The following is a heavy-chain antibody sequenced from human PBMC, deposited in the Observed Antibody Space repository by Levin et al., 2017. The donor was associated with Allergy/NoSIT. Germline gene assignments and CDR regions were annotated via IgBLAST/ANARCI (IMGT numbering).Heavy chain of an antibody. CDR3: VKELGMGFDY. CDR2: INHSGST. CDR1: GGSFSANY. D-gene: IGHD7-27*01. V-gene: IGHV4-34*01. J-gene: IGHJ4*02. Sequence: RTSETLSLTCAVYGGSFSANYWSWIRQPPGKGLEWIGEINHSGSTNYNPSLKSRVTISVDTSKNHFSLKLSSLTAADTAVYYCVKELGMGFDYWGQGTLVTVSS.